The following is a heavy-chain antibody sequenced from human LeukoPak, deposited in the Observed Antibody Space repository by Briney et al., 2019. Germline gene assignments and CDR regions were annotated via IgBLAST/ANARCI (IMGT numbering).Heavy chain of an antibody. CDR1: GFTVSSNY. CDR2: IYSGGST. D-gene: IGHD6-13*01. Sequence: GGSLRLSCAASGFTVSSNYMSWVRQAPGKGLEWVSVIYSGGSTYYADSVKGRFTISRDNSKNTLYLQMNSLRAEDTAVYYCAKGLGSWYGGGHYYGMDVWGQGTTVTVSS. CDR3: AKGLGSWYGGGHYYGMDV. V-gene: IGHV3-53*01. J-gene: IGHJ6*02.